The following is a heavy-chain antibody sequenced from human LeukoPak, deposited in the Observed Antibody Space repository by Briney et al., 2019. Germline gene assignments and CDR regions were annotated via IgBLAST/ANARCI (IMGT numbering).Heavy chain of an antibody. CDR3: ARAIDGYNSSRAGDY. Sequence: GGSLRLSCAASGFTFSSYWMHWVRQAPGKGLVWVSRINGDGSSTSYADSVKGRFTISRDNAKNTLYLQMNSLRAEDTAVYYCARAIDGYNSSRAGDYWGQGTLVTVSS. J-gene: IGHJ4*02. CDR1: GFTFSSYW. D-gene: IGHD5-24*01. CDR2: INGDGSST. V-gene: IGHV3-74*01.